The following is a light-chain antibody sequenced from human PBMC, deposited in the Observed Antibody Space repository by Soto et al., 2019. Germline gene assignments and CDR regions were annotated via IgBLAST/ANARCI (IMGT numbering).Light chain of an antibody. V-gene: IGKV1-39*01. CDR3: QQTDSTPRT. Sequence: DIQMTQSPSSLSASLGDRVTITCRASQSISTFLNWYQQKRGEAPKILIYTASSLQSGVPSRFRGSGSGTDFTLTISSLQPEDVATYHCQQTDSTPRTFGQGTKVEIK. CDR2: TAS. CDR1: QSISTF. J-gene: IGKJ1*01.